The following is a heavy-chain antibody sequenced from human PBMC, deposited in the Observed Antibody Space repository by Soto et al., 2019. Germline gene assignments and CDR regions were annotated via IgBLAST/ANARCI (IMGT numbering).Heavy chain of an antibody. CDR1: GYSISSSNW. V-gene: IGHV4-28*01. CDR2: IYYSGST. Sequence: QVQLQESGPGLVKPSDTLSLTCAVSGYSISSSNWWGWIRQPPGKGREWIGYIYYSGSTYYNPSLKSRVTMSVDTSKNQFSLKLSSVTAVDTAVYYCARKRGGAATQYYMDVWGKGTTVSVSS. J-gene: IGHJ6*03. D-gene: IGHD6-13*01. CDR3: ARKRGGAATQYYMDV.